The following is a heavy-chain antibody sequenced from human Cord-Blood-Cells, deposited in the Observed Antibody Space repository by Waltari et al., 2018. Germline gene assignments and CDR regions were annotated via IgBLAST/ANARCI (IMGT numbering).Heavy chain of an antibody. J-gene: IGHJ3*02. Sequence: QVQLVQSGAEVKKPGASVTVSCKASGYTFPGYYMHWVRQAPGQGLEWMGWINPNSGGTNYAQKFQGRVTMTRDTSISTTYMELSRLRSDDTAVYYCARDQKDPYPAFDIWGQGTMVTVSS. D-gene: IGHD2-15*01. CDR1: GYTFPGYY. V-gene: IGHV1-2*02. CDR2: INPNSGGT. CDR3: ARDQKDPYPAFDI.